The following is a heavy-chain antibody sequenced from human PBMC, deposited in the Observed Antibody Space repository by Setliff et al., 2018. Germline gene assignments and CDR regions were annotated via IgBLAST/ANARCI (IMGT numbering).Heavy chain of an antibody. CDR2: INHSGST. D-gene: IGHD3-3*01. J-gene: IGHJ3*02. CDR1: GGSFSGYY. Sequence: SETLSLTCAVYGGSFSGYYWSWIRQPPGKGLEWIGEINHSGSTNYNPSLKSRVTISVDTSKNQFSLKLSSVTAADTAVYYCASPRRDDLDSPFDAFDIWGQGTMVTVS. V-gene: IGHV4-34*01. CDR3: ASPRRDDLDSPFDAFDI.